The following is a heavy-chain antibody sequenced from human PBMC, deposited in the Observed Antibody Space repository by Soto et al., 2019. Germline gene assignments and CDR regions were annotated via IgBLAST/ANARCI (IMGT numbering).Heavy chain of an antibody. CDR2: IYSGGST. CDR3: ARGIGYSGYDYPLYYYYYMDV. J-gene: IGHJ6*03. Sequence: GGSLRLSCAASGFTVSSNHMSWVRQAPGKGLEWVSVIYSGGSTYYADSVKGRFTISRDNSKNTLYLQMNSLRAEDTAVYYCARGIGYSGYDYPLYYYYYMDVWGKGTTVTVSS. V-gene: IGHV3-66*01. D-gene: IGHD5-12*01. CDR1: GFTVSSNH.